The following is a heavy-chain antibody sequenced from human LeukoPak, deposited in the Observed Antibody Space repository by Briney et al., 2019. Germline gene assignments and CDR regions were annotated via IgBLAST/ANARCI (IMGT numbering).Heavy chain of an antibody. Sequence: GGSLRLSCAVSGFTFDDYAMHWVRQVPGKGLEWVSGISWNSETIGYADSVKGRFTISRDNAKNSLYLQMNSLRAEDTALYYCARDMRYSSRHYYYYYMDVWGKGTTVTVSS. CDR3: ARDMRYSSRHYYYYYMDV. J-gene: IGHJ6*03. D-gene: IGHD6-19*01. CDR2: ISWNSETI. CDR1: GFTFDDYA. V-gene: IGHV3-9*01.